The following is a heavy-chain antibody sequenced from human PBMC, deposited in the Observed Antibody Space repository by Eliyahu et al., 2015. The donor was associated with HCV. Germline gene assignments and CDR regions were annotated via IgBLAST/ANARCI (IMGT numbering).Heavy chain of an antibody. D-gene: IGHD3-16*01. CDR3: AKRGPGGGVWFDP. CDR2: ISGRGGST. J-gene: IGHJ5*02. Sequence: EVQLLESGGGLVQPGGSLRLSCAASGFTFSSYAMGWVRQAPGXGLXWVSAISGRGGSTYYAEXVKGRFTISXDNSKNTLYLQMNSLRAEDTAVYYCAKRGPGGGVWFDPWGQGTLVTVSS. CDR1: GFTFSSYA. V-gene: IGHV3-23*01.